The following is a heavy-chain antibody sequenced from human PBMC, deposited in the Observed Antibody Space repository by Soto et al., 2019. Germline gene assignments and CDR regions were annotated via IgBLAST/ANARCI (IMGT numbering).Heavy chain of an antibody. CDR3: GKGGADGFCMGGRSYVDY. J-gene: IGHJ4*02. CDR2: ISWNSNII. Sequence: EVQLVESGGGLVQPGRSLRLSCAASGFTFDDYAMHWVRRVPGKGLEWVSSISWNSNIIGYADSVKGRFTISRDNAKNSLYVQMNSLRPQDTALYSRGKGGADGFCMGGRSYVDYWGQGTLVT. D-gene: IGHD2-15*01. V-gene: IGHV3-9*01. CDR1: GFTFDDYA.